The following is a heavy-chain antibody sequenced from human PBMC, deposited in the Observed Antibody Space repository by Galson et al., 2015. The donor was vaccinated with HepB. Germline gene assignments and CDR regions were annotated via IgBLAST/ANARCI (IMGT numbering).Heavy chain of an antibody. CDR1: GLIFSDYY. Sequence: SLRLSCAASGLIFSDYYMSWVRQAPGKGLDWVSYITSSGSAIYADSVKGRFTVSRDISKNTLYLQLNSLRAGDTAAYYCAKEFKDYSSGTYIDYWGQGTLLTVSS. J-gene: IGHJ4*02. CDR2: ITSSGSAI. CDR3: AKEFKDYSSGTYIDY. D-gene: IGHD3-10*01. V-gene: IGHV3-11*01.